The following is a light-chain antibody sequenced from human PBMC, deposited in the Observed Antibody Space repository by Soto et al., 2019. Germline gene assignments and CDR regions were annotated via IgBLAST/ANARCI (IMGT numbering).Light chain of an antibody. CDR2: NTY. CDR3: VLYMGSGIAV. CDR1: SGSVSTSYY. Sequence: QTVVTQEPSFSVSPGGTVTLTCGLSSGSVSTSYYPSWYQQTPGQAPRTLIYNTYTRSSGVPDRFSASILGDKAALTITGVQAEDEADYYCVLYMGSGIAVFGGGTKLTVL. V-gene: IGLV8-61*01. J-gene: IGLJ2*01.